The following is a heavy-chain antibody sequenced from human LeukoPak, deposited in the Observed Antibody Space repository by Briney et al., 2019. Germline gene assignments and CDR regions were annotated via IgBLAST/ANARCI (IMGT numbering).Heavy chain of an antibody. V-gene: IGHV1-46*01. CDR1: GYTFTSYY. D-gene: IGHD3-10*01. Sequence: ASVKVSCKASGYTFTSYYMHWVRQAPGQGLEWMGIINPSGGSTSYAQKFQGRVTMTRDTSTSTVYMELSSLRSEDTAVYYCARFFLTMVRGVSANDYWGQGTLVTVSS. J-gene: IGHJ4*02. CDR3: ARFFLTMVRGVSANDY. CDR2: INPSGGST.